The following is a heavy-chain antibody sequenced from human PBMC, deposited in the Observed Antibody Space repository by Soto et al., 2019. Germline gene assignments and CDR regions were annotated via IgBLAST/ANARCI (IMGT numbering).Heavy chain of an antibody. V-gene: IGHV4-30-4*01. CDR2: ILYSGTT. J-gene: IGHJ4*02. CDR3: ARGGSRLEPLDS. D-gene: IGHD3-16*01. Sequence: QVQLQESGPGLVKPSETLSLICSVSGDSINSGAHYWSWVRQTPGKSLEWIGNILYSGTTPYNPSLESRITISVDTSKNQYSLRLHSVTAADTALYFCARGGSRLEPLDSWGQGTLVTVSS. CDR1: GDSINSGAHY.